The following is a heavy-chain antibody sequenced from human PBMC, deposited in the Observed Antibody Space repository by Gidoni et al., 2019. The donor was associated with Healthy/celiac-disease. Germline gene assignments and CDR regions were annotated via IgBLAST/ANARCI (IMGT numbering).Heavy chain of an antibody. CDR3: ASQAGNIVVVPAAIPYYYYGMDV. CDR2: IIPLFGTA. CDR1: GGTFSSYA. Sequence: QVQLVQSGAEVKKPGSSVKVSCKASGGTFSSYANSWVRQAPGQGLEWMGGIIPLFGTANYAQKFQGRVTITADESTSTAYMELSSLRSEDTAVYYCASQAGNIVVVPAAIPYYYYGMDVWGQGTTVTVSS. V-gene: IGHV1-69*01. J-gene: IGHJ6*02. D-gene: IGHD2-2*01.